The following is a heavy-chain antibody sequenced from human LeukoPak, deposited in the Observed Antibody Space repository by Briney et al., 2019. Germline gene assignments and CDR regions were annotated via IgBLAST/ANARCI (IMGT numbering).Heavy chain of an antibody. CDR1: GYSFTSYW. CDR2: IYPGDSDT. Sequence: RGASLKISCKCSGYSFTSYWIGWVRQMPGKGLEWMGIIYPGDSDTRCSPSFQGQGTISADKSISTAYLQGSSLKASDTAMYYCARLFGGSGWYFDYWGQGTLVTVSS. D-gene: IGHD6-19*01. J-gene: IGHJ4*02. V-gene: IGHV5-51*01. CDR3: ARLFGGSGWYFDY.